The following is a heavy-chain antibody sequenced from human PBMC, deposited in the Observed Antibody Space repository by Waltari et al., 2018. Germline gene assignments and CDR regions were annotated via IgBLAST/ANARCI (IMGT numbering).Heavy chain of an antibody. CDR1: GFTFSGSA. CDR3: TTPITTYDY. CDR2: IRSKANSYAT. Sequence: EVQLVESGGGLVQPGGSLKLSCAASGFTFSGSAMHWVRQASGKGLEWVGRIRSKANSYATAYAASVKGRFTISRDDSKNTAYLQMNSLKTEDTAVYYCTTPITTYDYWGQGTLVTVSS. V-gene: IGHV3-73*01. D-gene: IGHD4-4*01. J-gene: IGHJ4*02.